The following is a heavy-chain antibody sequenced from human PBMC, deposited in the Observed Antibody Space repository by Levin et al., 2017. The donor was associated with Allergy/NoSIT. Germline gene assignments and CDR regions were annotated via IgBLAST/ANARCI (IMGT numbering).Heavy chain of an antibody. J-gene: IGHJ4*02. CDR3: GHMICDNDGGHFDS. D-gene: IGHD2-15*01. CDR2: IFWNDDK. Sequence: SGPTLVKPTETLTLTCTFSGFSLSTSVAGVGWIRQPPGKALEWLAVIFWNDDKRYSPSLQSRLTITMDTSKNQVVLTVTNMDPRDPDTYYCGHMICDNDGGHFDSWGQGKMATVSS. CDR1: GFSLSTSVAG. V-gene: IGHV2-5*01.